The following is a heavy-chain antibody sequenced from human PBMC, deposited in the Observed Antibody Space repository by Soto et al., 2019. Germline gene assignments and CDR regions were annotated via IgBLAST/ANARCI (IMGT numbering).Heavy chain of an antibody. CDR1: GFTFSSYA. J-gene: IGHJ4*02. D-gene: IGHD1-7*01. Sequence: GGSLRLSCAASGFTFSSYAMSWVRQAPGKGLEWVSAVSGSGGSTYYADSVKGRFTISRDNSKNTLYLQLNSLRAEDTAVYYCANSITGTTPYYFDYWGQGTLVTVSS. CDR3: ANSITGTTPYYFDY. CDR2: VSGSGGST. V-gene: IGHV3-23*01.